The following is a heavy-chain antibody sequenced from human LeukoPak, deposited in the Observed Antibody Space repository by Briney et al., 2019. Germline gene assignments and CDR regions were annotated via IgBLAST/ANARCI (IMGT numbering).Heavy chain of an antibody. CDR2: IYYRGDI. D-gene: IGHD3/OR15-3a*01. J-gene: IGHJ4*02. V-gene: IGHV4-59*03. Sequence: SETLSLTCSVSDGSIRTYYWSWIRQSPGRGLEWIGNIYYRGDINYNPSLKSRVIISIDTSKNQFSLKVTSLTAADTAAYYCATNKDWAEADWGQGTLVIVSS. CDR1: DGSIRTYY. CDR3: ATNKDWAEAD.